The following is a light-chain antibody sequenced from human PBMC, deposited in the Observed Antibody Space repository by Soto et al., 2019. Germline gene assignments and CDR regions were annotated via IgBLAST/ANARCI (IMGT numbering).Light chain of an antibody. CDR2: GAS. CDR1: QSVSNNY. Sequence: EIVLTQSPGTLSLSPGERATLSCRASQSVSNNYLAWYQQKPGQAPRLLISGASNRATGIPDRFSGSGSGTDFTLAISRLELEDFAVYYCQQYGTSPFTFGRGTKVDLK. J-gene: IGKJ3*01. CDR3: QQYGTSPFT. V-gene: IGKV3-20*01.